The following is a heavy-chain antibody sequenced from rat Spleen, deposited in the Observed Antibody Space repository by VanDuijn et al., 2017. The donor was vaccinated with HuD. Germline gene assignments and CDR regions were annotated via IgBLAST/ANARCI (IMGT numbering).Heavy chain of an antibody. Sequence: QVQLKESGPGLVQPSQTLSLTCSVSGFSLTTYNGHWVRHPTGKGLEWMGVRWTAGGTDYNSVLKSRLSISRDTSKSQVFLKMNSLQTEDTATYYCVRDGSAGDFDYWGQGVMVTVSS. D-gene: IGHD1-2*01. V-gene: IGHV2-30*01. J-gene: IGHJ2*01. CDR2: RWTAGGT. CDR1: GFSLTTYN. CDR3: VRDGSAGDFDY.